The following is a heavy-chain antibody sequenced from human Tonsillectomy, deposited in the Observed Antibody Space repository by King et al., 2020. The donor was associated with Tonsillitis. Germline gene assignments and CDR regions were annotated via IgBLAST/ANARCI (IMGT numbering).Heavy chain of an antibody. Sequence: QLVQSGGGLVQPGGSLRLSCAASGFTFSSYSMNWVRQAPGKGLEWVSYISSSSSTIYYADSVKGRFTISRDNAKNSLYLQMNSLRAEDTAVYYCASHLATGTTGGVWGQGTTVTVSS. CDR2: ISSSSSTI. D-gene: IGHD1-1*01. CDR3: ASHLATGTTGGV. V-gene: IGHV3-48*04. CDR1: GFTFSSYS. J-gene: IGHJ6*02.